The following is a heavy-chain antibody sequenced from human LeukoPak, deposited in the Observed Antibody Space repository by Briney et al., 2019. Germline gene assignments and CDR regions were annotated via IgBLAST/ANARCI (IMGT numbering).Heavy chain of an antibody. CDR3: AKPAGRYYYYYYMDV. CDR1: GFTFSSYG. J-gene: IGHJ6*03. V-gene: IGHV3-30*02. D-gene: IGHD3-10*01. Sequence: GRSLRLSCAASGFTFSSYGMHWVRQAPGKGLEWVAFIRYDGSNKYYADSVKGRFPISRDNSKNTLYLQMNSLRGEDTAVYYCAKPAGRYYYYYYMDVWGKGTTVTISS. CDR2: IRYDGSNK.